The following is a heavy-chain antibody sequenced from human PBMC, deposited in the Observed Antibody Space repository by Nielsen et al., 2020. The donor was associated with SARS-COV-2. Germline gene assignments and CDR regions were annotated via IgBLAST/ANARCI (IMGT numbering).Heavy chain of an antibody. Sequence: SLKISCAASGFTFDDYGMSWVRQAPGKGLEWVSGISWNSGSIGYADSVKGRFTISRDNAKNSLYLQMNSLRAEDTALYYCAKDLTPAAAGFDYWGQGTLVTVSS. V-gene: IGHV3-9*01. CDR2: ISWNSGSI. D-gene: IGHD6-13*01. J-gene: IGHJ4*02. CDR1: GFTFDDYG. CDR3: AKDLTPAAAGFDY.